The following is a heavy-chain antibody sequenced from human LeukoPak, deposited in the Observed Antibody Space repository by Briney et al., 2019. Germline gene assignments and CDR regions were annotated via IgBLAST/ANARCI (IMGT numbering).Heavy chain of an antibody. J-gene: IGHJ6*02. CDR3: ARYGPDHLANCGGDCGKNYYYGMHV. CDR2: ISCDGNNK. V-gene: IGHV3-30*03. CDR1: GLTFSSYG. Sequence: GGSLRLSCAASGLTFSSYGMNWVRQAPGKGLEWVAIISCDGNNKYYADSVKGRFTISRDNSKNTLYLQMNSLRAEDTAVYYCARYGPDHLANCGGDCGKNYYYGMHVWGQGTTVTVSS. D-gene: IGHD2-21*02.